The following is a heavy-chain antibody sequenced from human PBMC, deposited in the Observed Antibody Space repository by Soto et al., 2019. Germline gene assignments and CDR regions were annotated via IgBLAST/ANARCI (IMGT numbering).Heavy chain of an antibody. Sequence: SVKVSCKASGGTFSSYAISWVRQAPGQGLEWMGGIIPIFGTANYAQKFQGRVMITADESTSTAYMELSSLRSEDTAVYYCARRIYYDILTGYDYWGQGTLVTVSS. CDR3: ARRIYYDILTGYDY. V-gene: IGHV1-69*13. D-gene: IGHD3-9*01. CDR2: IIPIFGTA. CDR1: GGTFSSYA. J-gene: IGHJ4*02.